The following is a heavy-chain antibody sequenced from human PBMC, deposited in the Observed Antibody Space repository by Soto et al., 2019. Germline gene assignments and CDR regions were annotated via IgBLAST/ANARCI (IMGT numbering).Heavy chain of an antibody. CDR1: GFTFSSYA. J-gene: IGHJ4*02. D-gene: IGHD6-13*01. CDR3: KPTPGIAAAGNGVEDY. CDR2: ISGSGGST. Sequence: ELQLLESGGGLVQPGGSLRLSCAASGFTFSSYAMSWVRQAPGKGLEWVSDISGSGGSTYYADSVKGRFTNSRDNSKNTLYLQMNSLRAVDTAVYYCKPTPGIAAAGNGVEDYWGQGTLVTVSS. V-gene: IGHV3-23*01.